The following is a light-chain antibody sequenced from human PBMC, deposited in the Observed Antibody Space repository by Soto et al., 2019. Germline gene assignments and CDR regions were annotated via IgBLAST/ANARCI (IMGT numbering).Light chain of an antibody. CDR3: QQSYSTPYT. J-gene: IGKJ2*01. CDR1: QRITTY. Sequence: INMTQSPSSLSACVGDRVTITCRASQRITTYLNWYQQKPGKAPKLLISTAATLQGGVPSRFSGSGSGTDFTLTITTLQPEDFATYFCQQSYSTPYTFGQGTKLEIK. V-gene: IGKV1-39*01. CDR2: TAA.